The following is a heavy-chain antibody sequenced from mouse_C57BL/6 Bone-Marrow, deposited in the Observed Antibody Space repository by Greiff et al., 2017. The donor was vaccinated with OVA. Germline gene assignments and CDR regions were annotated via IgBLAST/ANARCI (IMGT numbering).Heavy chain of an antibody. CDR1: GYTFTSYW. D-gene: IGHD1-1*01. V-gene: IGHV1-53*01. CDR3: ARYYYGTGYYFDY. CDR2: INPSNGGT. J-gene: IGHJ2*01. Sequence: QVQLQQSGTELVKPGASVKLSCKASGYTFTSYWMHWVKQRPGQGLEWIGNINPSNGGTNYNEKFKSKATLTVDKSPSTAYMQLSSLTSEDSAVYYCARYYYGTGYYFDYWGQGTTLTVSS.